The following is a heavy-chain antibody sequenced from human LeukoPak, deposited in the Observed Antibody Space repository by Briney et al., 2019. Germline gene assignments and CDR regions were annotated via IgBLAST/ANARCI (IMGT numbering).Heavy chain of an antibody. CDR1: GFTFSSYA. V-gene: IGHV3-66*02. CDR2: IYSGGST. CDR3: ARDPNYYDSSGD. Sequence: GGSLRLSCAASGFTFSSYAMYWVRQAPGKGLEWVSVIYSGGSTYYADSVKGRFTISRDNSKNTLYLQMNSLRAEDTAVYYCARDPNYYDSSGDWGQGTLVTVSS. J-gene: IGHJ4*02. D-gene: IGHD3-22*01.